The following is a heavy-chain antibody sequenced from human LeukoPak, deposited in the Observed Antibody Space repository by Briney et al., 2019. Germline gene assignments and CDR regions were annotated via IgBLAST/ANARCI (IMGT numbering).Heavy chain of an antibody. CDR1: GGPINISY. Sequence: PSETLSLTCTVSGGPINISYWSWIRQPPGKGLEWIGYIYYRGSTNYNPSLKSRVTISVDTSKNQYSLKLSSVTAADTAVYYCARGPTTVSRRLDYWGQGTLVTVSS. CDR3: ARGPTTVSRRLDY. J-gene: IGHJ4*02. V-gene: IGHV4-59*01. CDR2: IYYRGST. D-gene: IGHD4-17*01.